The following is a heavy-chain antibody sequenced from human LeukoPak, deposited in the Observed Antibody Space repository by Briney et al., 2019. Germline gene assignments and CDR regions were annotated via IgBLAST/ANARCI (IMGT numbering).Heavy chain of an antibody. Sequence: GGSLRLSCAASGFTFSSYSMNLVRQAPGKGLEWVSYISSSSTIYYADSVKGRFTISRDNAKNSLYLQMNSLRAEDTAVYYCARATDFWSGSGSYYMDVWGKGTTVIVSS. CDR2: ISSSSTI. V-gene: IGHV3-48*01. CDR1: GFTFSSYS. CDR3: ARATDFWSGSGSYYMDV. J-gene: IGHJ6*03. D-gene: IGHD3-3*01.